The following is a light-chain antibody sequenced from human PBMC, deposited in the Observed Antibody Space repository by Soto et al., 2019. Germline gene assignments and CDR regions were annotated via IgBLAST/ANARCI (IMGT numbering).Light chain of an antibody. V-gene: IGKV3-11*01. CDR2: DAS. CDR1: QSVSDN. Sequence: EVLMTQSPDTLYVSPGERVTLSCRASQSVSDNLAWYQQNPGQAPRLLIYDASNRATDIPARFSGSGSGTDFTLTISSLEPEDFAVYYCQQRSNWPPFTFGQGTHWRL. J-gene: IGKJ5*01. CDR3: QQRSNWPPFT.